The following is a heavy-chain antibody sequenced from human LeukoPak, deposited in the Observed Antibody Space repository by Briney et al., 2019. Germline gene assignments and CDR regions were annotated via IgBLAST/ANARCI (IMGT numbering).Heavy chain of an antibody. V-gene: IGHV3-23*01. Sequence: GGSLTLSCAASGFTFSSYAMSWVRQAPGKGLEWVSAISGSGGSTYYADSVKGRFTISRDNSKNTLYLQMISLRAEATAVYYCAEDSSDPGGSMVPGLFDYWGQGTLVTVSS. J-gene: IGHJ4*02. D-gene: IGHD3-10*01. CDR3: AEDSSDPGGSMVPGLFDY. CDR1: GFTFSSYA. CDR2: ISGSGGST.